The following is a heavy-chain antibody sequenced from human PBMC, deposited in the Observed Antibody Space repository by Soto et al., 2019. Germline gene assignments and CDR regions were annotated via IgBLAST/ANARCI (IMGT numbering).Heavy chain of an antibody. J-gene: IGHJ4*02. CDR2: ISYDGSNK. CDR1: GFTFSSYD. V-gene: IGHV3-30*18. CDR3: AKGSYSGMYSVFDY. Sequence: QVQLVESGGGVVQPGRSLRLSCAASGFTFSSYDMYWVRQAPGQGLEWVGGISYDGSNKYYADTVKGRFTISRDNSKNTRYLQMNRLSAEDTAVYYGAKGSYSGMYSVFDYWGQGTLVTVSS. D-gene: IGHD1-26*01.